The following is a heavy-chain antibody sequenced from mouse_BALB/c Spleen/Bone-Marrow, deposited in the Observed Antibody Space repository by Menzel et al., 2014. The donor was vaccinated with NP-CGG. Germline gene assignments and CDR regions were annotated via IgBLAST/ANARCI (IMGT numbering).Heavy chain of an antibody. V-gene: IGHV1-54*01. CDR3: ARHYYDYDGAMDF. J-gene: IGHJ4*01. CDR2: INPGSGGT. Sequence: VQLQQSGAELARPGTSVKVSCKASGYAFTNYLIEWVKQRPGQGLEWIGVINPGSGGTNYNEKFKGKATLTSDKSSSTAYMELSSLSSEDSAVYYCARHYYDYDGAMDFWGQGTSVTVSS. CDR1: GYAFTNYL. D-gene: IGHD2-4*01.